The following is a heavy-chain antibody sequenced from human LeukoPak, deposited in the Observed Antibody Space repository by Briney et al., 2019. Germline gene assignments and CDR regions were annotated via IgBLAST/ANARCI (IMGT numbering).Heavy chain of an antibody. V-gene: IGHV1-46*01. CDR1: GYTFTSYY. Sequence: ASVQVSFKASGYTFTSYYMHGVRQAPCQGVEGMGSINPSGGSTSYAQKFQGRVTMTRDTSTSTVYMELSSLRSEDTAVYYCARDASNLIGIAAAGSAPDWFDPWGQGNLVTVSS. CDR2: INPSGGST. CDR3: ARDASNLIGIAAAGSAPDWFDP. D-gene: IGHD6-13*01. J-gene: IGHJ5*02.